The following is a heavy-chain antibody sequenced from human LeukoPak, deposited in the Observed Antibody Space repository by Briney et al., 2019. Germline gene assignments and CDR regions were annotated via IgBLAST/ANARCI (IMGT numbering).Heavy chain of an antibody. CDR2: IHHSGRT. CDR3: ALPSDSYIFDY. V-gene: IGHV4-39*01. CDR1: RGSISISSYY. J-gene: IGHJ4*02. D-gene: IGHD3-22*01. Sequence: AETLSLTCTVSRGSISISSYYWGWIRQSPGKGLEWIGSIHHSGRTYDNPSLKSRVTMSVDTSNNQFSLRLSSVTAADTAVYSCALPSDSYIFDYWGQGTLVTVSS.